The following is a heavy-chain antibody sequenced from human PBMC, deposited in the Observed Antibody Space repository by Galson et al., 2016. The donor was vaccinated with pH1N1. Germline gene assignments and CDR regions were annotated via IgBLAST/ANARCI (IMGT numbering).Heavy chain of an antibody. V-gene: IGHV3-30*18. J-gene: IGHJ6*02. CDR2: ISYDGSVE. Sequence: SLRLSCAASGFTFSSFGMHWVRQAPGKGLEWMAVISYDGSVEYYGDSVKGRCSISRDNSKNTLYLQMNSLRAEDTAVYYCAKDDYPLIIGLRRAWGMNVWGQGTTVIVSS. D-gene: IGHD3-16*01. CDR3: AKDDYPLIIGLRRAWGMNV. CDR1: GFTFSSFG.